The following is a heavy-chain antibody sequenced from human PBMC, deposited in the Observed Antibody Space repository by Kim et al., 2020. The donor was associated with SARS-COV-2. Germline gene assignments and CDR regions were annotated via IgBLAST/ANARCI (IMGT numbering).Heavy chain of an antibody. D-gene: IGHD4-17*01. CDR3: AKDSYYGDYRQTTYWYFDY. J-gene: IGHJ4*02. Sequence: GRFTISRDNSKNTLYLQMNSLRAEDTAVYYCAKDSYYGDYRQTTYWYFDYWGQGTLVTVSS. V-gene: IGHV3-23*01.